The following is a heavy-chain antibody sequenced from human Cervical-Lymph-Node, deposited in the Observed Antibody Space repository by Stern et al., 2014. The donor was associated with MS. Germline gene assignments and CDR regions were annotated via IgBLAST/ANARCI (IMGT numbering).Heavy chain of an antibody. J-gene: IGHJ4*02. CDR3: ARYSSGWPLDY. Sequence: QVQLVESGPGLVKPSETLSLTCTVSGGSISSSSYYWGWIRQPPGKGLECIGSIYYSGSTYYNPSLKSRVTISVDTSKNQFSLKLSSVTAADTAVYYCARYSSGWPLDYWGQGTLVTVSS. CDR1: GGSISSSSYY. V-gene: IGHV4-39*01. D-gene: IGHD6-19*01. CDR2: IYYSGST.